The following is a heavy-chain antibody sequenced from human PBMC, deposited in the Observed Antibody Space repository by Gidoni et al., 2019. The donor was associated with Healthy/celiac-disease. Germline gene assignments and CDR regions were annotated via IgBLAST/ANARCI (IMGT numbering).Heavy chain of an antibody. CDR2: TYYRSKWYN. Sequence: QVQLQQSGPGLVKPSQTLPLTCAISGDSVPSNSAAWNWIRQFPSRGLEWLGRTYYRSKWYNDYAVSVKSRITINPDTSKNQFSLQLNSVTPEDTAVYYCARALLETMIVVVTYAFDYWGQGTLVTVSS. J-gene: IGHJ4*02. CDR1: GDSVPSNSAA. D-gene: IGHD3-22*01. CDR3: ARALLETMIVVVTYAFDY. V-gene: IGHV6-1*01.